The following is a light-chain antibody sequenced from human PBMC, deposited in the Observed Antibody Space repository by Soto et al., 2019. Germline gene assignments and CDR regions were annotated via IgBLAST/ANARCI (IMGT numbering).Light chain of an antibody. V-gene: IGKV3-15*01. CDR1: HSLSTN. CDR3: QQYDKWPPT. CDR2: GAS. Sequence: TQSPATLSVSPGERATLSCRASHSLSTNLAWYQQKHGQAPSLLIYGASSRAAGVPPRFSGSGSGTEFTLTISSLQSEDFTVYWCQQYDKWPPTFGQGTKVDIK. J-gene: IGKJ1*01.